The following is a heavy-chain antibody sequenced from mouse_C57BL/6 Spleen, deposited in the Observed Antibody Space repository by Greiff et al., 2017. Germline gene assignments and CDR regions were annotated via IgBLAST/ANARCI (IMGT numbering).Heavy chain of an antibody. Sequence: QVQLQQSGAELARPGASVKLSCKASGYTFTSSGISWVKQRTGQGLEWIGEIYPRSGNTYYNEKFKGKATLTADKSSSTAYMALRSLTSEDSAVYFCARRANWDGGYFDVWGTGTTVTVSS. V-gene: IGHV1-81*01. D-gene: IGHD4-1*01. J-gene: IGHJ1*03. CDR3: ARRANWDGGYFDV. CDR2: IYPRSGNT. CDR1: GYTFTSSG.